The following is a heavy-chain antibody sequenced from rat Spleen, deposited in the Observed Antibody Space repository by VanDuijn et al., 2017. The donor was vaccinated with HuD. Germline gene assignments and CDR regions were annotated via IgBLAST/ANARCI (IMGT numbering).Heavy chain of an antibody. J-gene: IGHJ2*01. CDR3: TGSIYYYTGDPFDY. Sequence: QVQLKESGPDLMQPTQTLSLTCTVSGFSLTNYGVSWVRQPPGKGLEWIAGISSGGNTYHNSVLKSRLSISRDTSKSQVFLKMNSLQTEDTAIYFCTGSIYYYTGDPFDYWGQGVMVTVSS. CDR2: ISSGGNT. CDR1: GFSLTNYG. V-gene: IGHV2S8*01. D-gene: IGHD1-1*01.